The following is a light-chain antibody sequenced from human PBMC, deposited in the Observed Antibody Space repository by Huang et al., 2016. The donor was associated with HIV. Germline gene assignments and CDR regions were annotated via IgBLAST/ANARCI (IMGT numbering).Light chain of an antibody. V-gene: IGKV1-39*01. CDR3: QQTASVPLT. Sequence: DIQMTQSPSSLSASVGDSVTITCRASQTISSFLNWYQQTSGKVPKLLVYAASNLQDGVSSRFRGGGSGTDFTLTISNLQPEDYATYYCQQTASVPLTFGGETKVEIK. J-gene: IGKJ4*01. CDR2: AAS. CDR1: QTISSF.